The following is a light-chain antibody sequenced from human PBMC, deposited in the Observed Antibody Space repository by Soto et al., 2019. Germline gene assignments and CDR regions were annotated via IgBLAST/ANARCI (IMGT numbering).Light chain of an antibody. CDR3: SSYRSGSTYV. J-gene: IGLJ1*01. V-gene: IGLV2-14*01. CDR2: EVS. Sequence: QFVLAQPASVSGSPGQSITISCTGTSSDVGGYRYVSWYQQHPGKAPKLMIYEVSNRPSGVSNRFSGSKSGNTASLTISGLQAEDEADYYCSSYRSGSTYVFGTGTKVTVL. CDR1: SSDVGGYRY.